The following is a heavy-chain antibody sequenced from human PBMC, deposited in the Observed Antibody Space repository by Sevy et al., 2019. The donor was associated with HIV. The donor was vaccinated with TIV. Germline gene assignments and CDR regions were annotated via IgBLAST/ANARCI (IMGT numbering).Heavy chain of an antibody. CDR2: INDSGIT. V-gene: IGHV4-34*01. Sequence: SETSLTCAVHGGSFSGYYLSWIRESPGKGLEWIGEINDSGITNYNPSLKSRVTISVDTSKKEFSLRLSSVTAADTAVYYCARSPPVVVVPGAPSWFDPWGQGTLVTVSS. CDR1: GGSFSGYY. J-gene: IGHJ5*02. CDR3: ARSPPVVVVPGAPSWFDP. D-gene: IGHD2-2*01.